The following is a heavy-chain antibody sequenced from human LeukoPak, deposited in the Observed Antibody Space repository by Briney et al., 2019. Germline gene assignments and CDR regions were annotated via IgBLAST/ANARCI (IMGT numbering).Heavy chain of an antibody. CDR2: INHSGST. CDR1: GGSFSGYY. CDR3: ARHDGVYYGSGSPLGYMDL. D-gene: IGHD3-10*01. J-gene: IGHJ6*03. V-gene: IGHV4-34*01. Sequence: SETLSLTCAVYGGSFSGYYWSWIRQPPGKGLEWIGEINHSGSTNYNPSLKSRVSMSVDTSKNQFSLKLSSVTAADTAVYYWARHDGVYYGSGSPLGYMDLWGKETTVTVSS.